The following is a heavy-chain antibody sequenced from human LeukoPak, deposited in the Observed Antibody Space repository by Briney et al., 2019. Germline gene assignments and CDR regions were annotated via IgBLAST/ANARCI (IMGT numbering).Heavy chain of an antibody. Sequence: GGSLRLSCAASGFTFSSYAMSWVRQAPGKGLEWVSAISGSGGSTYYADSVKGRFTISRDNSKNTLYLQMNSLRAKDTSVYYCAKDHPAMVYYFDYWGQGTLVTVSS. J-gene: IGHJ4*02. CDR1: GFTFSSYA. CDR3: AKDHPAMVYYFDY. V-gene: IGHV3-23*01. CDR2: ISGSGGST. D-gene: IGHD5-18*01.